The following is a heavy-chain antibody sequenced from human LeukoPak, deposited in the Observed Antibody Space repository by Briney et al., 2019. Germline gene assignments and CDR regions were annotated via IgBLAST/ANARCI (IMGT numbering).Heavy chain of an antibody. CDR1: GGSISSSNW. J-gene: IGHJ4*02. Sequence: PSETLSLTCAVSGGSISSSNWWSWVRQPPGKGLEWIGEIYHSGSTNYNPSLKSRVTISVDKSKNQFSLKLSSVTAADTAVYYCARGTKAGDYVWGSYRHDYFDYWGQGTLVTVSS. CDR3: ARGTKAGDYVWGSYRHDYFDY. V-gene: IGHV4-4*02. D-gene: IGHD3-16*02. CDR2: IYHSGST.